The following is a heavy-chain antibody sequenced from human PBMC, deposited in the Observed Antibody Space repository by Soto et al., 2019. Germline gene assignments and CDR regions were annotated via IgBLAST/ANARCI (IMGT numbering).Heavy chain of an antibody. J-gene: IGHJ4*02. CDR1: GFTFSSYA. Sequence: GGSLRLSCAASGFTFSSYAMSWVRQAPGKGLEWVSAISGSGGSTYYADSVKGRFTISRDNSKNTLYLQMNSLRAEDTAVYYCAKCNYDFWSGYYTSDYWGQGTLVTVSS. D-gene: IGHD3-3*01. CDR2: ISGSGGST. CDR3: AKCNYDFWSGYYTSDY. V-gene: IGHV3-23*01.